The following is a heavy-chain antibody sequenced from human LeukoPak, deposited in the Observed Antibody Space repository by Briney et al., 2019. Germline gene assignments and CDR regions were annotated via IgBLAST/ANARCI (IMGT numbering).Heavy chain of an antibody. V-gene: IGHV3-23*01. D-gene: IGHD3-22*01. CDR2: ISGSGGTT. CDR3: AKDFYLRYYDTSGLGYFDY. J-gene: IGHJ4*02. CDR1: RLNLTNYA. Sequence: PGGSLRLACSAPRLNLTNYAIRSGRQTPGKGLEWDQAISGSGGTTYYADYVKGRFTISRDNSKNTLYLQMNSLRAEDTAVYYCAKDFYLRYYDTSGLGYFDYWGQGTLVTVSS.